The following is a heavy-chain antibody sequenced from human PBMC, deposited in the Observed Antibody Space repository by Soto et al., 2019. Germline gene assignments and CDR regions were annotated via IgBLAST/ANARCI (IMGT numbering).Heavy chain of an antibody. J-gene: IGHJ4*02. Sequence: SVKVSCKASGGTFSSYTISWVRQAPGQGLEWMGRIIPILGIANYAQKFQGRVTITADKSTSTAYMELSSLRSEDTAVYYCARDRDLYYYGSDHWGQGNLVTVSS. CDR2: IIPILGIA. CDR3: ARDRDLYYYGSDH. V-gene: IGHV1-69*04. CDR1: GGTFSSYT. D-gene: IGHD3-10*01.